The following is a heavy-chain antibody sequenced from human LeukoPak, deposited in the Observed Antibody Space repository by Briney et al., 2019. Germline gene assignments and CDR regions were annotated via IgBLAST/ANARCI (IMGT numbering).Heavy chain of an antibody. CDR2: INHNSGGT. Sequence: ASVKVSCKASGYTFTGFYMHWVRQAPGQGLEWMGWINHNSGGTNYAQKFQGRVTMTRDTSISTAYMELSRLRSDDTAVYYCARTPWGGSGSYYLSNPYYFDYWGQGTLVTVSS. CDR3: ARTPWGGSGSYYLSNPYYFDY. V-gene: IGHV1-2*02. D-gene: IGHD3-10*01. CDR1: GYTFTGFY. J-gene: IGHJ4*02.